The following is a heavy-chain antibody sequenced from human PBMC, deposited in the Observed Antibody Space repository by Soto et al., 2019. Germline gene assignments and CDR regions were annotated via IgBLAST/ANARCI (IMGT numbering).Heavy chain of an antibody. J-gene: IGHJ4*02. CDR3: AKSQERELPRVIDF. D-gene: IGHD1-7*01. Sequence: EVRLLESGGGLVKPVGSLRLSCATSGLTFRKYAMSWVRQAPGGGLQWVSSMSGSRSPTYYADSVKGRFTISRDRSKNRLYIQMRSLRAEDTALYYCAKSQERELPRVIDFWGQGTRVTVSS. V-gene: IGHV3-23*01. CDR1: GLTFRKYA. CDR2: MSGSRSPT.